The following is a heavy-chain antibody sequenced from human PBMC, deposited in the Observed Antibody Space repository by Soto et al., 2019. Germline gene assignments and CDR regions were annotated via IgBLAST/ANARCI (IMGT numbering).Heavy chain of an antibody. J-gene: IGHJ3*02. D-gene: IGHD4-17*01. CDR1: GGSISSGDYY. CDR2: IYYSGST. Sequence: PSETLSLTCTVPGGSISSGDYYWSWIRQPPGKGLEWIGYIYYSGSTYYNPSLKSRVTISVDTSKNQFSLKLSSVTAADTAVYYCARDFYDYGDYDRPRVAFDIWGQGTMVTVS. V-gene: IGHV4-30-4*01. CDR3: ARDFYDYGDYDRPRVAFDI.